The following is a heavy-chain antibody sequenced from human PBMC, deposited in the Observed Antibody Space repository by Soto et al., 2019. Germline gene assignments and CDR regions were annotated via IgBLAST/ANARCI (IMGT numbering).Heavy chain of an antibody. V-gene: IGHV4-34*01. J-gene: IGHJ4*02. CDR2: INHSGST. Sequence: EPLSLTCAVYGGCLSGYYWSWIRQPPGKGLEWIGEINHSGSTNYNPSLKSRVTISVDTSKNQLSLKMSSVTAADTAVYYWARTYDSSGYYFDYWGQGTLVTVSS. CDR1: GGCLSGYY. CDR3: ARTYDSSGYYFDY. D-gene: IGHD3-22*01.